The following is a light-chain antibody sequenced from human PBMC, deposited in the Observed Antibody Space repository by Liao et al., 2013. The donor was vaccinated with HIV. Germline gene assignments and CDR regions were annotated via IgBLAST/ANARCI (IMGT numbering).Light chain of an antibody. J-gene: IGLJ3*02. Sequence: SYELTQTPSVSVSPGQTAGITCSGDVLPNRYSYWYQKKPGQAPVLVIYKDTERPSGIPERFSGSSSGTTVTLTISEVRADDEADYYCQSADRSGTWVFGGGTKLTVL. V-gene: IGLV3-25*03. CDR3: QSADRSGTWV. CDR2: KDT. CDR1: VLPNRY.